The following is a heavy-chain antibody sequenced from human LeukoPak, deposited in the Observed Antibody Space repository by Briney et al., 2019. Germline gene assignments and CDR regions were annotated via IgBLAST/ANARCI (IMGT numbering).Heavy chain of an antibody. D-gene: IGHD1/OR15-1a*01. CDR1: GGSISSSSYY. CDR3: ASLYGEQFDY. CDR2: IYYSGST. V-gene: IGHV4-39*01. Sequence: PSETLSLTCTVSGGSISSSSYYWGWIRHPPGKGLEWSGRIYYSGSTYYNPSLKSRVTISVDTSKNQFSLKLSSVTAADTAVYYCASLYGEQFDYWGQGTLVTVSS. J-gene: IGHJ4*02.